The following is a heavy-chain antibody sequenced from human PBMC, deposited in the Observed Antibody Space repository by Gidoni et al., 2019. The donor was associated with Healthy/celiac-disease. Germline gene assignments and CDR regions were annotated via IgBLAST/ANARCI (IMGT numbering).Heavy chain of an antibody. V-gene: IGHV4-4*02. Sequence: QVQLQESGPGLVKPSGTLSLTCAVSGGSISSSNWWSWVRQPPGKGLEWIGEIYHSGSTNSNPSLKSRVTISVDKSKNQFSLKLSSVTAADTAVYYCARDRNGRNPELYNWFDPWGQGTLVTVSS. J-gene: IGHJ5*02. CDR3: ARDRNGRNPELYNWFDP. CDR2: IYHSGST. CDR1: GGSISSSNW. D-gene: IGHD1-1*01.